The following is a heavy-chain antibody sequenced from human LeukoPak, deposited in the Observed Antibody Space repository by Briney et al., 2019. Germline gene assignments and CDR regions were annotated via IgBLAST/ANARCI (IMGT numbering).Heavy chain of an antibody. CDR2: VNPNSGYT. Sequence: GASVKVSCKASGYTFINYDINWVRQATGQGLEWMGWVNPNSGYTGYAQKFQGRVTITRNTSISTAYMELSSLRSEDTAVYYCARGAPAGSTYFMDVWGKGTTVTVPS. CDR3: ARGAPAGSTYFMDV. D-gene: IGHD6-13*01. J-gene: IGHJ6*03. V-gene: IGHV1-8*03. CDR1: GYTFINYD.